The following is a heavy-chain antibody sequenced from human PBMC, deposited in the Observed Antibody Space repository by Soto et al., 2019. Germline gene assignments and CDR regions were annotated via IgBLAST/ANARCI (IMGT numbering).Heavy chain of an antibody. CDR1: RFSFSDYW. Sequence: HPGGSLRLSCAASRFSFSDYWMNWVRQAPGKGLEWVANIKEDGSQKYYVGAVRGRFTISRDNAKNSPYLQMNSLRAEDTAVYYCARVNSSGFSDYWGQGTLVTVSS. V-gene: IGHV3-7*01. J-gene: IGHJ4*02. CDR3: ARVNSSGFSDY. CDR2: IKEDGSQK. D-gene: IGHD6-19*01.